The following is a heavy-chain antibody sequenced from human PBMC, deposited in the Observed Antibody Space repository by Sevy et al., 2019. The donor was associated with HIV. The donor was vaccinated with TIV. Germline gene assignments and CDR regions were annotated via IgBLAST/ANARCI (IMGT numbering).Heavy chain of an antibody. CDR1: GDSVSSNSAA. J-gene: IGHJ2*01. CDR3: VRYRSSYCWYFDL. D-gene: IGHD6-13*01. V-gene: IGHV6-1*01. Sequence: QSQTLSLTCAISGDSVSSNSAAWTWIRQSPSRGLEWLGRTYYRSKWYSDYADSVKRRLTITPDTSKNQISLQLQSVTPEDTVMYYCVRYRSSYCWYFDLWGRGTLVTVSS. CDR2: TYYRSKWYS.